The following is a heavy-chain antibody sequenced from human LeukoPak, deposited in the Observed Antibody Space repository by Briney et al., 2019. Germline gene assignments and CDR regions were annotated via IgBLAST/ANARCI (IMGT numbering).Heavy chain of an antibody. Sequence: AXVKVXXXASGYTFTSYYMHWVRQAPGQGLEWMGIINPSGGSTSYAQKFQGRVTMTRDTSTSTVYMELSSLRAEDTAVYYCARXWGQYIYSGYGYWGQGTLVTVSS. V-gene: IGHV1-46*01. J-gene: IGHJ4*02. D-gene: IGHD5-12*01. CDR1: GYTFTSYY. CDR3: ARXWGQYIYSGYGY. CDR2: INPSGGST.